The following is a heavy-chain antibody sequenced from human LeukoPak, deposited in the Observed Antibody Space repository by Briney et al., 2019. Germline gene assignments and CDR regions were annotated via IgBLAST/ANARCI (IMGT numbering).Heavy chain of an antibody. J-gene: IGHJ6*03. CDR3: ARGTYNWNHESYYYYYMDV. D-gene: IGHD1-20*01. Sequence: GGSLRLSCAASGFTFDDYGMSWVRQAPGKGLEWVSGINWNGGSTGYADSVKGRFTISRDNAKNFLYLQRNSLRAEDTALYYCARGTYNWNHESYYYYYMDVWGKGTTVTVSS. CDR2: INWNGGST. V-gene: IGHV3-20*04. CDR1: GFTFDDYG.